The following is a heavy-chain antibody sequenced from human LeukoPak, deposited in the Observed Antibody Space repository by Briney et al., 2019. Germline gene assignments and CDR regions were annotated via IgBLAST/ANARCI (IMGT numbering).Heavy chain of an antibody. CDR2: INHSGST. CDR1: GGSFSGYY. V-gene: IGHV4-34*01. Sequence: PSETLSLTCAVYGGSFSGYYWSWIRQPPGKGLEWIGEINHSGSTNYNPSLKSRVTISVDTSKNQFSLKLSSVTAADTAVYYCARAVGAYDYDFWSGPPDWGQGTLVTVSP. J-gene: IGHJ4*02. CDR3: ARAVGAYDYDFWSGPPD. D-gene: IGHD3-3*01.